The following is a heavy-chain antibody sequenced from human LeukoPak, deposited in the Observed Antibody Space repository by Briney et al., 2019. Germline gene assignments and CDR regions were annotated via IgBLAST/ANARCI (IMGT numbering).Heavy chain of an antibody. V-gene: IGHV1-2*02. D-gene: IGHD5-12*01. CDR1: GYTFTGCY. CDR3: ATGLLMAGGYSGYDYFDF. CDR2: INPNSGGT. Sequence: GASVKVSCKASGYTFTGCYMHGVRQAPGQGLEWMGWINPNSGGTNYAQKFQGRVTMTRDTSISTAYMELSSLRSDDTAVYYCATGLLMAGGYSGYDYFDFWGQGTLVAVSS. J-gene: IGHJ4*02.